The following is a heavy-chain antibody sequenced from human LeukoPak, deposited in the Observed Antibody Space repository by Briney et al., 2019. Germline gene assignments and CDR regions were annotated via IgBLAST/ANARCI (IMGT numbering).Heavy chain of an antibody. CDR1: GASVSSASY. D-gene: IGHD3-3*01. J-gene: IGHJ4*02. V-gene: IGHV4-61*01. CDR3: ARENYDFWSGYYTGYLDY. CDR2: IYNGVNT. Sequence: SETLSLTCTVSGASVSSASYWTWIRQPPGKGVEWIAHIYNGVNTNYNPSLKSRVTISVDTSKNQFSLKLSSVTAADTAVYYCARENYDFWSGYYTGYLDYWGQGTLVTVSS.